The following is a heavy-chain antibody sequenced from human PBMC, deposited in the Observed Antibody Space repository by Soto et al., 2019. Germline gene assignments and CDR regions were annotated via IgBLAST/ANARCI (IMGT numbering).Heavy chain of an antibody. Sequence: QVQLQESGPGLVTPSETLSLTCAVSDGCISGFQWIWIRQPPGKGLEWVGSLYYSETSTSNNPSLKGRVSIAQDTSKSQISLKLASVTAGDTAVYYCARSNTRDSSPDYWGQGSPVIVS. CDR1: DGCISGFQ. J-gene: IGHJ4*02. CDR2: LYYSETST. D-gene: IGHD6-13*01. CDR3: ARSNTRDSSPDY. V-gene: IGHV4-59*08.